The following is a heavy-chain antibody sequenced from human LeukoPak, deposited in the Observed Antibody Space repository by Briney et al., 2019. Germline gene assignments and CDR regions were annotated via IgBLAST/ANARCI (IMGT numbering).Heavy chain of an antibody. J-gene: IGHJ4*02. Sequence: SETLSLTCIVSGAFISSSPYYWGWIRLPPGKGLEYIGSIHYSGRTYYNPSLESRVTISVDTSKNQFSLELSSVNAADTAVYYCARPNTSGWRSYFDYWGQGNLVTVSS. V-gene: IGHV4-39*01. D-gene: IGHD6-19*01. CDR2: IHYSGRT. CDR1: GAFISSSPYY. CDR3: ARPNTSGWRSYFDY.